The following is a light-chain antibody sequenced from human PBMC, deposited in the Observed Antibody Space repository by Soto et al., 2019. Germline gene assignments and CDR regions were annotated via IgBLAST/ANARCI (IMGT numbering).Light chain of an antibody. V-gene: IGKV3-15*01. CDR1: QSMGSN. Sequence: EIMMTQSPATMSVSLGERATLSCRASQSMGSNVAWYQQKPGQAPRLLIYGASTRAAGIPARFSGSGSGTEFTLTITSLQSEDFAVYYCQQFHNWPRTFGQGTKVDI. CDR3: QQFHNWPRT. CDR2: GAS. J-gene: IGKJ1*01.